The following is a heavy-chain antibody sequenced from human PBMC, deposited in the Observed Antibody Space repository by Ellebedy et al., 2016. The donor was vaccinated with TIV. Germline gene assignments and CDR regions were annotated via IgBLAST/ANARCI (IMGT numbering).Heavy chain of an antibody. J-gene: IGHJ5*02. V-gene: IGHV4-34*01. CDR3: ARISSSWSLKAANWFDP. Sequence: MPGGSLRLSCAVYGGSFSGYYWSWIRQPPGKGLEWIGEINHSGSTNYNPSLKSRVTISVDTSKNQFSLKLSSVTAADTAVYYCARISSSWSLKAANWFDPWGQGTLVTVSS. CDR2: INHSGST. CDR1: GGSFSGYY. D-gene: IGHD6-13*01.